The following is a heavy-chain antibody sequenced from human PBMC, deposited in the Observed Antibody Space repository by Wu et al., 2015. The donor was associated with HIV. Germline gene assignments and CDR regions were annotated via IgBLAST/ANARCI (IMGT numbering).Heavy chain of an antibody. D-gene: IGHD4-17*01. CDR2: INPNSGGSGGT. Sequence: QVQLVQSGAEVKKPGASVKVSCKASGYTFTGYYMHWVRQAPGQGLEWMGWINPNSGGSGGTNYAQKFQGRVTMTRDTSISTAYMELSRLKSDDTAVYYCARDRRIYGDNVGVISWFDPGDREPWSQSPQ. CDR3: ARDRRIYGDNVGVISWFDP. J-gene: IGHJ5*02. V-gene: IGHV1-2*02. CDR1: GYTFTGYY.